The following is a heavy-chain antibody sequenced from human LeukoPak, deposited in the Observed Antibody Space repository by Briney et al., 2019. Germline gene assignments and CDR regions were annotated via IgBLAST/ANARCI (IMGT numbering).Heavy chain of an antibody. J-gene: IGHJ4*02. CDR2: IRYDGSNK. D-gene: IGHD2-15*01. Sequence: QPGGSLRLSCAASGFTFSSYGMHWVRQAPGKGLEWVAFIRYDGSNKYYADSVKGRFTISRDNSKNTLYLQMNSLRAEDTAVYYCVKEYCSGGSCLNYWGQGTLVTVSS. V-gene: IGHV3-30*02. CDR3: VKEYCSGGSCLNY. CDR1: GFTFSSYG.